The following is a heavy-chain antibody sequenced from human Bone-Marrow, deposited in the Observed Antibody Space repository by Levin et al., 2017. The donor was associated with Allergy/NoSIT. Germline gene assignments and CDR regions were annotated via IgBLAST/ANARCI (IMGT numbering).Heavy chain of an antibody. CDR3: ARTTVTSSTFDY. Sequence: VASVKVSCKGLGYSFESFWIGWVRQRPGKGLEWMGIIYPHDFDTRYSPSFEGQVTISVDKSINTAYLQWSGLKASDSAMYYCARTTVTSSTFDYWGQGTLVTVSS. D-gene: IGHD4-17*01. J-gene: IGHJ4*02. CDR1: GYSFESFW. CDR2: IYPHDFDT. V-gene: IGHV5-51*01.